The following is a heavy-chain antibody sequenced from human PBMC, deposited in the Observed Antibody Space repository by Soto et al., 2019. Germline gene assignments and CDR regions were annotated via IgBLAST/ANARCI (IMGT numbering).Heavy chain of an antibody. CDR3: AKMGHLYYWDIRGYSYGPYHYYGIDV. V-gene: IGHV3-49*04. D-gene: IGHD3-22*01. CDR1: GFTFGDYA. J-gene: IGHJ6*02. Sequence: GGSLRLSCTASGFTFGDYAMSWVRQAPGKGLEWVGFIRSKAYGGTTEYAASVKGRFTISRDDSKSIAYLQMNSLKTEDTAVYYCAKMGHLYYWDIRGYSYGPYHYYGIDVWGQGSTVTVSS. CDR2: IRSKAYGGTT.